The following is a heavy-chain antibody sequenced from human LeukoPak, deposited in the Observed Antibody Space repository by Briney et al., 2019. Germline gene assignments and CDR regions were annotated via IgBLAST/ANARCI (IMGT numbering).Heavy chain of an antibody. J-gene: IGHJ4*02. CDR2: ISRSSSHT. CDR3: ARGGYSHVFDY. D-gene: IGHD5-18*01. CDR1: GLTFSDYY. V-gene: IGHV3-11*03. Sequence: SLRLSCAASGLTFSDYYMSWIRQAPGKGLEWVSYISRSSSHTDYADSVKGRFTISRDNAKNSLYLQMNSLRAEDTAVYYCARGGYSHVFDYWGQGTMVLVSS.